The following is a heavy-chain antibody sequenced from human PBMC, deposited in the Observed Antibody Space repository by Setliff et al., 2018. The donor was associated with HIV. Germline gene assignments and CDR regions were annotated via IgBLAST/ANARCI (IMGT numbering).Heavy chain of an antibody. J-gene: IGHJ4*02. CDR1: GGSFRSSRYY. Sequence: SETLSLTCTVSGGSFRSSRYYWGWIRQPPGKGLEWIGNIHYGGFFWYSPSLKSRVTISVDTSNNQISLKLTSVTAADTAVYYCTIPASSLAPNWGRGTQVTVSS. CDR2: IHYGGFF. CDR3: TIPASSLAPN. V-gene: IGHV4-39*01.